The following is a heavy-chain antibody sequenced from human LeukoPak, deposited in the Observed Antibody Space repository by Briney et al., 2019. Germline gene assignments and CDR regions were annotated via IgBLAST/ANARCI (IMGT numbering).Heavy chain of an antibody. J-gene: IGHJ4*02. D-gene: IGHD3-3*01. CDR2: IKKDGSER. V-gene: IGHV3-7*01. Sequence: GLEWVADIKKDGSERYYVDSVKGQFTISRDNAKNSVFLQMNSLRVEDTAVYYCSWSGEADWGQGTLVTVSS. CDR3: SWSGEAD.